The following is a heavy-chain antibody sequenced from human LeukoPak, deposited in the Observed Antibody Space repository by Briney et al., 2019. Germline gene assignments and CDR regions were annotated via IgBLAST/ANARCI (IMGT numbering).Heavy chain of an antibody. CDR1: GFTVSSNY. V-gene: IGHV3-66*01. CDR2: IYSGGDT. CDR3: ARDYSSGWYPFDY. J-gene: IGHJ4*02. D-gene: IGHD6-19*01. Sequence: PGGSLRLSCAASGFTVSSNYMSWVRQAPGKGLEWVSVIYSGGDTNYADSVKGRFTISRDNSKNTLYLQMNSLRAEDTAVYYCARDYSSGWYPFDYWGQGTLVTVSS.